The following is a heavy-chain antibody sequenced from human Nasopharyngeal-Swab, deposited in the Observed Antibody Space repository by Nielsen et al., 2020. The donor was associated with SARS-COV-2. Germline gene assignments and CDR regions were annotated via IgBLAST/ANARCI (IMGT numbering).Heavy chain of an antibody. CDR2: IYYTGST. Sequence: WIRQPQGKGLEWIGNIYYTGSTYCNPSLKSRVTISVDTSKNQFSLKLTSVTAADTAVYYCARYPSSSWSSYGMDVWGQGTTVTVSS. J-gene: IGHJ6*02. D-gene: IGHD6-13*01. V-gene: IGHV4-31*02. CDR3: ARYPSSSWSSYGMDV.